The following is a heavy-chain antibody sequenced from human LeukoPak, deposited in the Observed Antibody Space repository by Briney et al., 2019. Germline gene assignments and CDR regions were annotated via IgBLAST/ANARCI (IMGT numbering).Heavy chain of an antibody. CDR1: GFTFSNYW. V-gene: IGHV3-7*01. CDR3: ARGEGTRDVTPHS. Sequence: GGSLRLSCAASGFTFSNYWMSWVRQAPGKGLEWVANIKQSGSEQYYVNSVKGRFTISRDNAKNSVFLQMNSLSAEDTALYYCARGEGTRDVTPHSRGQGTLVTVSS. CDR2: IKQSGSEQ. J-gene: IGHJ5*01. D-gene: IGHD5-24*01.